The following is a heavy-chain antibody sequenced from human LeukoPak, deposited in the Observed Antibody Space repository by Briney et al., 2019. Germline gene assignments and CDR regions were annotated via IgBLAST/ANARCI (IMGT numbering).Heavy chain of an antibody. V-gene: IGHV3-74*01. Sequence: PGGSLRLSCAASGFTLSSYWMHWVRQAPGKGLVWVSRINSDGSYTDYADSVKGRFTISRDNAKNTLYLQMNILRAEDTAVYYCARDTFGGDDFWGQGTLVTVSS. J-gene: IGHJ4*02. CDR2: INSDGSYT. D-gene: IGHD3-16*01. CDR1: GFTLSSYW. CDR3: ARDTFGGDDF.